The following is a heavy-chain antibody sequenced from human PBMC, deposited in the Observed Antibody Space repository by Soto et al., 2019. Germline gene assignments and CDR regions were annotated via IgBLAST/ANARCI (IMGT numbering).Heavy chain of an antibody. Sequence: SETLSLTCAVYGGSFSGYYWSWIRQPPGKGLEWIGEINHSGSTNYNPSLKSRVTISVDTSKNQFSLNLSSVTAADAAVYYCVREDDGGDRDYYGLDVWGQGTMVTVSS. D-gene: IGHD2-21*02. V-gene: IGHV4-34*01. J-gene: IGHJ6*02. CDR2: INHSGST. CDR1: GGSFSGYY. CDR3: VREDDGGDRDYYGLDV.